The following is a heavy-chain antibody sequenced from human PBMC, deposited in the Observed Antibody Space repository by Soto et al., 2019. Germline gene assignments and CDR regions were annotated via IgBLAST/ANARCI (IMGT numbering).Heavy chain of an antibody. CDR2: ISSTTNYI. V-gene: IGHV3-21*06. Sequence: PGGSLRLSCAASGYTFSSYRLNWVRQAPGKGLEWVSSISSTTNYIYYGDSMKGRFTISRDNAKNSLYLEMNSLRAEDTAVYYCARESEDLTSNFDYWGQGTLVTVSS. CDR1: GYTFSSYR. J-gene: IGHJ4*02. CDR3: ARESEDLTSNFDY.